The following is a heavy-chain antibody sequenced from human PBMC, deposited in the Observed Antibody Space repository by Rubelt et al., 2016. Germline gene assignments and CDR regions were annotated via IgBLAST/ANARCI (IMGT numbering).Heavy chain of an antibody. V-gene: IGHV4-34*01. Sequence: QVQLQQWGAGLLKPSETLSLTCAVYGGSFSGYYWSWIRQPPGKGLEWIGEINHSGSTNYNPSLKSRVTISVDKSKNQFPLKLNAGTAADTAVYYCARDPIYGMDVWGQGTTVTVSS. J-gene: IGHJ6*02. CDR2: INHSGST. CDR3: ARDPIYGMDV. CDR1: GGSFSGYY.